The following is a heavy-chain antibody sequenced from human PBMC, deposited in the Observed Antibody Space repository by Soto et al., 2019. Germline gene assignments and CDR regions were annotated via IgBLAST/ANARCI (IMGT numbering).Heavy chain of an antibody. CDR3: ATGRGVNFYYGMDV. V-gene: IGHV3-23*01. CDR1: GFTFSSYA. D-gene: IGHD3-10*01. Sequence: EVQLLESGGGLVQPGGSLRLSCAPSGFTFSSYAMSWVRQAPGKGLEWVSAISGSGGSTYYADSVKGRFTISRDNSKNTLYLQMNSLRAEDTAVYYCATGRGVNFYYGMDVWGQGTTVTVSS. CDR2: ISGSGGST. J-gene: IGHJ6*02.